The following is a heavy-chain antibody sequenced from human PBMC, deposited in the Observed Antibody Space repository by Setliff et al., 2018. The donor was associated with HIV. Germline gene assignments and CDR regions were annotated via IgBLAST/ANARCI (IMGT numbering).Heavy chain of an antibody. CDR2: INHSVGT. J-gene: IGHJ6*02. Sequence: SETLSLTCAVSGGAFSFYYYTWIRQSTLRGLEWIGGINHSVGTKYNPSLESRVTMSLDSSTKQFSLRLISVTAACTAVYYCARGTSGSAPAPARAPHYYGLDVWGPGTTVTVSS. CDR1: GGAFSFYY. D-gene: IGHD2-2*01. V-gene: IGHV4-34*01. CDR3: ARGTSGSAPAPARAPHYYGLDV.